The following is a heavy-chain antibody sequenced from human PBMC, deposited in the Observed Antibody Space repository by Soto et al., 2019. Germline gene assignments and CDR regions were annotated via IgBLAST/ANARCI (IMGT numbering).Heavy chain of an antibody. V-gene: IGHV1-24*01. D-gene: IGHD2-2*01. CDR3: ATDIVVVPAAQIWSTQLGSNY. Sequence: GASVKVSCKVCGDTLTDLSMHWVRQAPGKGLEWMGGFDPEDGETIYAQKFQGRVTMTEDTSTDTAYMELSSLRSEDTAVYYCATDIVVVPAAQIWSTQLGSNYWGQGTLVTVSS. J-gene: IGHJ4*02. CDR1: GDTLTDLS. CDR2: FDPEDGET.